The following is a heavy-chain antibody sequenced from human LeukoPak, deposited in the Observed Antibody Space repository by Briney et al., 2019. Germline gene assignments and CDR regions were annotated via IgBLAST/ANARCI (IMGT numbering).Heavy chain of an antibody. CDR1: GYTFTSYD. D-gene: IGHD3-16*02. Sequence: ASVKVSCRASGYTFTSYDINWVRHATGQGLEWMGWMSPNSGDTGYAQKFQGRVTMTRDTSTSTVYMELSSLRSEDTAVYYCARASYVWGSYRHFDYWGQGTLVTVSS. V-gene: IGHV1-8*01. CDR2: MSPNSGDT. J-gene: IGHJ4*02. CDR3: ARASYVWGSYRHFDY.